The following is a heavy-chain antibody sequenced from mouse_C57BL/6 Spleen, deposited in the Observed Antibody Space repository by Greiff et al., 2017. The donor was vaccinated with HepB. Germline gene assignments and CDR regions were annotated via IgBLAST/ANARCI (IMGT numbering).Heavy chain of an antibody. CDR1: GFTFSDYG. D-gene: IGHD1-1*01. Sequence: EVNLVESGGGLVKPGGSLKLSCAASGFTFSDYGMHWVRQAPEKGLEWVAYISSGSSTIYYADTVKGRFTISRDNAKNTLFLQLTSLRSEDTAMYYCARRDYDGGSGYFDVWGTGTTVTVSS. CDR3: ARRDYDGGSGYFDV. J-gene: IGHJ1*03. V-gene: IGHV5-17*01. CDR2: ISSGSSTI.